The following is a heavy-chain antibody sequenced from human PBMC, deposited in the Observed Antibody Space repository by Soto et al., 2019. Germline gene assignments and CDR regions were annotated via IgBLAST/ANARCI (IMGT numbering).Heavy chain of an antibody. J-gene: IGHJ6*03. CDR1: GFTFSSYW. D-gene: IGHD3-22*01. CDR2: IKQDGSEK. CDR3: ARDGFYELIHYYYYMDV. Sequence: GGSLRLSCAASGFTFSSYWMSWVRQAPGKGLEWVANIKQDGSEKYYVDSVKGRFTISRDNAKNSLYLQMNSLRAEDTAVYYCARDGFYELIHYYYYMDVWGKGTTVTVSS. V-gene: IGHV3-7*01.